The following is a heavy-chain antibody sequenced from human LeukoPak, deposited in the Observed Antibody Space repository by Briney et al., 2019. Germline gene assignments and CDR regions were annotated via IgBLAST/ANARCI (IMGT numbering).Heavy chain of an antibody. D-gene: IGHD3-9*01. CDR3: ARDNSYYDILTGYYTRSFDY. V-gene: IGHV1-69*04. J-gene: IGHJ4*02. Sequence: SVTVSCKASGGTFSSYAISWVRQAPGQGLEWMGRIIPILGIANYAQKFQGRVTITADKSTSTAYMELSSLRSEDTAVYYCARDNSYYDILTGYYTRSFDYWGQGTLVTVSS. CDR2: IIPILGIA. CDR1: GGTFSSYA.